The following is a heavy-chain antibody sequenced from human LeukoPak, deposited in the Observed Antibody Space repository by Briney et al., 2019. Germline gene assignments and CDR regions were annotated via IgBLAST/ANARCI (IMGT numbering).Heavy chain of an antibody. D-gene: IGHD6-19*01. CDR2: ISAYNGNT. CDR1: GYTFTNYG. J-gene: IGHJ6*02. CDR3: ARDGSVAGDYYYGMDV. Sequence: ASVKVSCKASGYTFTNYGISWVRQAPGQGLEWMGWISAYNGNTNYAQKFQGRVTMTTDTSTSTAYMELGSLRSDDTAVYYCARDGSVAGDYYYGMDVWGQGTTVTVSS. V-gene: IGHV1-18*01.